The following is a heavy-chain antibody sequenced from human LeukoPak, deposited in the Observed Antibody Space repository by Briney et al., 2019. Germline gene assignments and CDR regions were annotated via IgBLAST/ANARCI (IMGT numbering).Heavy chain of an antibody. CDR2: ISGSGGST. D-gene: IGHD6-6*01. CDR1: GFTFSSYA. CDR3: AKEPDGGAARGYYYYYMDV. Sequence: GRSLRLSCAAAGFTFSSYAISWVRQAPGKWLEWVSSISGSGGSTYYADSVKGRFTISRDNSKNTLYLQMTSLRAEDTAVYYCAKEPDGGAARGYYYYYMDVWGKGTTVTVSS. V-gene: IGHV3-23*01. J-gene: IGHJ6*03.